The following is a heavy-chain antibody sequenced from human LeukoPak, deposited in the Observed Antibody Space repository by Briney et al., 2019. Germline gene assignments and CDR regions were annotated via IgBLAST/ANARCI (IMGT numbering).Heavy chain of an antibody. J-gene: IGHJ3*02. Sequence: ASVKVSCKVSGYTLTELSMHWGRQAPGKGLEWMGGFDPEDGETIYAQKFQGRVTMTEDTSTDTAYMELSSLRSEDTAVYYCATDIAPYNWNGDAFDIGGQGTMVTVSS. CDR1: GYTLTELS. CDR2: FDPEDGET. D-gene: IGHD1-20*01. V-gene: IGHV1-24*01. CDR3: ATDIAPYNWNGDAFDI.